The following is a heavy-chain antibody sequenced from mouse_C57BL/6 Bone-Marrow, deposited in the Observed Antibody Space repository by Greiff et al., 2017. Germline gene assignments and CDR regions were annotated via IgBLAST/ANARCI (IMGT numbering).Heavy chain of an antibody. CDR1: GYTFTSYW. CDR3: ARVYYGSSYARDY. J-gene: IGHJ4*01. D-gene: IGHD1-1*01. Sequence: VQLQQPGAELVKPGASVKLSCKASGYTFTSYWMQWVKQRPGQGLEWIGEIDPSDSYTNYNQKFKGKATLTVDTSSSTAYMQLSSLTSEDSAVYYCARVYYGSSYARDYWGQGTSVTVSS. CDR2: IDPSDSYT. V-gene: IGHV1-50*01.